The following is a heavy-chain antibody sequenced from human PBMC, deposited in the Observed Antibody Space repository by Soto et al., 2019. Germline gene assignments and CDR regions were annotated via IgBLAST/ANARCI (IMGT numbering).Heavy chain of an antibody. CDR2: INHSGST. J-gene: IGHJ3*02. CDR3: ARGGNSIGWYWAFDI. Sequence: QVQLQQWGAGLLKPSETLSLTCAVYGGSFSGYYWSWIRQPPGKGLEWIGEINHSGSTNYNPSLKSRVTISVDPSKNQFSLKLSSVTAADTAVYYCARGGNSIGWYWAFDIWGQGTMVTVSS. V-gene: IGHV4-34*01. D-gene: IGHD6-19*01. CDR1: GGSFSGYY.